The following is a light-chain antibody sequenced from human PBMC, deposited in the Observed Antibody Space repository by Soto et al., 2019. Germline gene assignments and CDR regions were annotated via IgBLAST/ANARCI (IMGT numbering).Light chain of an antibody. V-gene: IGKV1-39*01. CDR3: QQGSFTLT. J-gene: IGKJ4*01. CDR2: GAS. Sequence: DIQMTQSPSSLSASVGDRVTITCRASQSISTYLNWYQQKLGKAPKLLISGASSLQGGVPSRFSGSGSGTDFTLTINSLQPEDFATYYCQQGSFTLTFGGGTKLEIK. CDR1: QSISTY.